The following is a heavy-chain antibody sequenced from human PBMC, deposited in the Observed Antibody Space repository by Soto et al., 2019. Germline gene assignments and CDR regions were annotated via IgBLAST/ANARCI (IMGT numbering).Heavy chain of an antibody. V-gene: IGHV4-59*01. Sequence: SETLSLTCTVSGGSISSYYWSWIRQPPGKGLEWIGYIYYSGSTNYNPSLKSRVTISVDTSKNQFSLKLSSVTAADTAVYYCARTYSGYDFAYYYYMDVWGKGTTVTVSS. D-gene: IGHD5-12*01. J-gene: IGHJ6*03. CDR2: IYYSGST. CDR1: GGSISSYY. CDR3: ARTYSGYDFAYYYYMDV.